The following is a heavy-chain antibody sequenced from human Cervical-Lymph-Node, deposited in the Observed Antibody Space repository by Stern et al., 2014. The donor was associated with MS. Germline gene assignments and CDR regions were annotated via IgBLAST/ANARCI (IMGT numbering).Heavy chain of an antibody. D-gene: IGHD3-22*01. CDR2: MNPNRGST. J-gene: IGHJ5*01. CDR1: GYTFTSYD. CDR3: ARGLVTYSSGWYDF. Sequence: DQLVESGAEVKKPGASVKVSCKASGYTFTSYDIHWVRQAAGHGLEWLGWMNPNRGSTGYAQKFQGRVTMTGDTSTSTAYMELSSLRSEDTAVYYCARGLVTYSSGWYDFWGQGTLVSVSS. V-gene: IGHV1-8*01.